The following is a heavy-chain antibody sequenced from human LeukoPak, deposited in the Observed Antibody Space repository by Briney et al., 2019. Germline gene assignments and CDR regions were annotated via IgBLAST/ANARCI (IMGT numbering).Heavy chain of an antibody. Sequence: GGSLRLSCAASGFTFSSYWMSWVRQAPGKGLEWVANIKQDGSEKYYVDSVKGRFTISRDSAKTSLYLQVNSLRAEDTAVYYCARTTISPVGGMDVWGQGTTVTVSS. CDR1: GFTFSSYW. V-gene: IGHV3-7*05. J-gene: IGHJ6*02. CDR2: IKQDGSEK. CDR3: ARTTISPVGGMDV. D-gene: IGHD2/OR15-2a*01.